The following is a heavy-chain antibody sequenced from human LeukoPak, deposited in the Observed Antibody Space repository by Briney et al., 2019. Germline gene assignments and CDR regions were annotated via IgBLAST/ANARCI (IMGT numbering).Heavy chain of an antibody. V-gene: IGHV1-2*02. Sequence: ASVKVSCKASAYTFTGFYMHWLRQAPGQGLEWMGWINPNSGGTNYAQRFQGRVTMTRDTSIRTAYMELSRLRSDDTAVYYCARDIRNYYYGSGSYWGQGTLVTVSS. D-gene: IGHD3-10*01. CDR3: ARDIRNYYYGSGSY. CDR1: AYTFTGFY. CDR2: INPNSGGT. J-gene: IGHJ4*02.